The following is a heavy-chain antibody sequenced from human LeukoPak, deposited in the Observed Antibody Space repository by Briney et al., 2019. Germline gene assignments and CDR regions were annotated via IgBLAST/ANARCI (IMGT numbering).Heavy chain of an antibody. Sequence: PGGSLRLSCAGSGFTFNNFAMSWVRQAPGKGLEWVSSISGRGGSTYYADPLRGRFIISRDNSKNTLYLQMNSLRDEDTAFYYCALIYDFFNGGTVGDYWGQGALVTVSS. CDR3: ALIYDFFNGGTVGDY. CDR2: ISGRGGST. CDR1: GFTFNNFA. V-gene: IGHV3-23*01. D-gene: IGHD5/OR15-5a*01. J-gene: IGHJ4*02.